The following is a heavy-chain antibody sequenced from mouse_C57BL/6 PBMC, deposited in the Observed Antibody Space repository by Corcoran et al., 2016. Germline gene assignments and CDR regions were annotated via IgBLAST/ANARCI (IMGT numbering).Heavy chain of an antibody. CDR3: ARNYGSSYWYFDV. CDR2: INTYSGVP. V-gene: IGHV9-3*01. CDR1: WYTFTTYG. Sequence: QIQLVQSGPELKKHGETVKISCKASWYTFTTYGMSWVKQGPGKGLKWMGWINTYSGVPTYADDFKGRFALSLETSASTAYLQINNLKNEDTATYFCARNYGSSYWYFDVWGTGTTVTVSS. J-gene: IGHJ1*03. D-gene: IGHD1-1*01.